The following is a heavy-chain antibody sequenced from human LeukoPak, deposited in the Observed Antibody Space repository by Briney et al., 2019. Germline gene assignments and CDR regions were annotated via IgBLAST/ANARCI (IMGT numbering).Heavy chain of an antibody. J-gene: IGHJ4*02. CDR3: ARGTTVTEYYFDY. CDR2: IYHSGST. Sequence: SETLSLSCAVSGGSISSGGYSWSWIRQPPGKGLGWIGYIYHSGSTYYNPSLKSRVTISVDRSKNQFSLKLSSVTAADTAVYYCARGTTVTEYYFDYWGQGTLVTVSS. D-gene: IGHD4-17*01. CDR1: GGSISSGGYS. V-gene: IGHV4-30-2*01.